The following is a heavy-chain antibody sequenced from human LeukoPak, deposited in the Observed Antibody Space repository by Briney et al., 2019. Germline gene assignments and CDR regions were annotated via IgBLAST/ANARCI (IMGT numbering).Heavy chain of an antibody. D-gene: IGHD3-22*01. Sequence: GGSLRLSCAASGFTVSSNYMSWVRQAPGKGLEWVAVISYDGSDKYYADSVKGRFTISRDNSKNTLYLQMNSLRAEDTAVYYCAKGSSGYYVDNWGQGTLVTVCS. J-gene: IGHJ4*02. CDR2: ISYDGSDK. V-gene: IGHV3-30*18. CDR1: GFTVSSNY. CDR3: AKGSSGYYVDN.